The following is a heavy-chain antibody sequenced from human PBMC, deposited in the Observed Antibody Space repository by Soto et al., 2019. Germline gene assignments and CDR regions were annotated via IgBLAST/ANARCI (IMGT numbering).Heavy chain of an antibody. CDR1: GGSISSGGYS. CDR2: IYHSGST. J-gene: IGHJ5*02. V-gene: IGHV4-30-2*01. D-gene: IGHD3-22*01. Sequence: SETLSLTCAVSGGSISSGGYSWSWIRQPPGKGLEWIAYIYHSGSTYYNPSLKSRVTISVDRSKNQFSLKLSSVTAADTAVYYCARDTPGYYDSSGYFLYNWFDPWGQGTLVTVSS. CDR3: ARDTPGYYDSSGYFLYNWFDP.